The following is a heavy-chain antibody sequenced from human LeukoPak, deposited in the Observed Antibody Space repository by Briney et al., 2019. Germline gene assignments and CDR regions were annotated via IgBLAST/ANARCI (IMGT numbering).Heavy chain of an antibody. CDR1: GGSISSYY. CDR2: ISDIGSI. Sequence: PSETLSLTCTVSGGSISSYYWSWIRQPPGKGLEWIAYISDIGSINYNPSLKGRVTISLDTPKNQFSLKLSSVTAADTAVYYCAGHHPRNTVDFWGQGTLVTVSS. CDR3: AGHHPRNTVDF. J-gene: IGHJ4*02. D-gene: IGHD2-8*02. V-gene: IGHV4-59*08.